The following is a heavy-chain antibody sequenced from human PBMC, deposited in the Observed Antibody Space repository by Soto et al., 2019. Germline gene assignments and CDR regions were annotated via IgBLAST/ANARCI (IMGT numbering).Heavy chain of an antibody. D-gene: IGHD2-15*01. Sequence: QEQLVESGGGVVQPGRSLRLSCAASGFTFISYGKNWVRQAPGKGLEWVAFIYYDGNEKYYADSVKGRFTISRDNSKNTLSLQMNSLRAEDTALYFCARSYCSGGSCPMGSYYYYMDVWGKGTTVTVSS. CDR1: GFTFISYG. CDR2: IYYDGNEK. V-gene: IGHV3-33*01. J-gene: IGHJ6*03. CDR3: ARSYCSGGSCPMGSYYYYMDV.